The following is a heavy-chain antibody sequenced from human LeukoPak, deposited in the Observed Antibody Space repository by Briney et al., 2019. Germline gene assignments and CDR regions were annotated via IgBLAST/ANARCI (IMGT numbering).Heavy chain of an antibody. CDR3: ARGGRERYSSGWTDAFDI. V-gene: IGHV1-69*04. CDR2: IIPILDIA. D-gene: IGHD6-19*01. J-gene: IGHJ3*02. Sequence: ASVKVPCKASGGTFSTYAISWVRQAPGQGLEWMGRIIPILDIANYAQKFQGRVTITADKSTSTVYMELSSLRSEDTAVYYCARGGRERYSSGWTDAFDIWGQGTMVTVSS. CDR1: GGTFSTYA.